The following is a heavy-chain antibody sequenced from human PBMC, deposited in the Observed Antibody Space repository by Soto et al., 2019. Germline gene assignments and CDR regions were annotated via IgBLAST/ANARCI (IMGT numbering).Heavy chain of an antibody. D-gene: IGHD2-2*01. CDR1: EYMFTDYY. Sequence: QVQLVQSGAEVQKPGASVKLSCKSSEYMFTDYYIHWVRQAPGQGLEWMGLINPRGGSTKYAQQFQDRVTMTRDTSTSTVYMELSSLRSDDTAVYYCATAAYSTSWYDFWGQGTLVTVSS. CDR2: INPRGGST. V-gene: IGHV1-46*01. J-gene: IGHJ5*01. CDR3: ATAAYSTSWYDF.